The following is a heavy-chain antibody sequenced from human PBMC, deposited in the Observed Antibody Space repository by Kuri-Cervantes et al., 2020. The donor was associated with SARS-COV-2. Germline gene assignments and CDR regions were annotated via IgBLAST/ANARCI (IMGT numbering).Heavy chain of an antibody. Sequence: GESLKISCAASGFTFSSYGMHWVRQAPGKGLEWVAVISYDGSNKYYADSVKGRFTISRDNSKNTLYLQMNSLRAADTAVYYCARSSGQIFYYYGMDVWGQGTTVTVSS. D-gene: IGHD2-15*01. CDR2: ISYDGSNK. J-gene: IGHJ6*02. CDR1: GFTFSSYG. CDR3: ARSSGQIFYYYGMDV. V-gene: IGHV3-30*03.